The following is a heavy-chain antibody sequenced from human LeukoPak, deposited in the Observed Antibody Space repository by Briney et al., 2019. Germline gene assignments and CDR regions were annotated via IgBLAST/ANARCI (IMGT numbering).Heavy chain of an antibody. D-gene: IGHD6-13*01. V-gene: IGHV3-23*01. J-gene: IGHJ3*02. Sequence: GGSLRLSCAASGFTFSSYAMSWVRQAPGKGLGWVSVISGSGGSTYYAGSVKGRFTISRDNSKNTLYLQMNSLRAGDTAVYYCAKGVSAAADDAFDIWGQGTMVTVSS. CDR2: ISGSGGST. CDR3: AKGVSAAADDAFDI. CDR1: GFTFSSYA.